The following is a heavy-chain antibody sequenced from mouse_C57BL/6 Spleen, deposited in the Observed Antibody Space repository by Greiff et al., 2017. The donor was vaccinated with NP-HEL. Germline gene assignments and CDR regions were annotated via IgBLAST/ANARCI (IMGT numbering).Heavy chain of an antibody. Sequence: DVQLQESGPGLVKPSQSLSLTCSVTGYSITSGYYWNWIRQFPGNKLEWMGYISYDGSNNYNPSLKNRISITRDTSKNQFFLKLNSVTTEDTATYYCASIYYYGSYWYFDVWGTGTTVTVSS. CDR3: ASIYYYGSYWYFDV. J-gene: IGHJ1*03. CDR1: GYSITSGYY. CDR2: ISYDGSN. D-gene: IGHD1-1*01. V-gene: IGHV3-6*01.